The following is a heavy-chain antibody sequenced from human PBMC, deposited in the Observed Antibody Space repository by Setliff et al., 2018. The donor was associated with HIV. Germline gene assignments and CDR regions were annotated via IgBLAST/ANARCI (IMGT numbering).Heavy chain of an antibody. CDR1: GGSISTGVYY. CDR3: ARRAVQDGSVTSSNWFES. J-gene: IGHJ5*01. Sequence: PSETLSLTCTVSGGSISTGVYYWSWIRQPADKALEWIGRISASGSTNYHPSLESRVTLSIDKSNNQFSLKLSSVTAADTAVYYCARRAVQDGSVTSSNWFESWGQGTLVTVSS. V-gene: IGHV4-61*02. CDR2: ISASGST. D-gene: IGHD2-2*01.